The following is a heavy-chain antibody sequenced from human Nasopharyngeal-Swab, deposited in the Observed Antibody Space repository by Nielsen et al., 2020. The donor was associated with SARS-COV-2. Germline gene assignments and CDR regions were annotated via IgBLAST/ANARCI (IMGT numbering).Heavy chain of an antibody. CDR2: IYFSGST. CDR1: GFTFSSYW. D-gene: IGHD1-26*01. J-gene: IGHJ4*02. CDR3: AREEQSFDY. Sequence: ESLKISCAASGFTFSSYWMSWIRQPAGKGLEWIGRIYFSGSTNYNPSLKSRVTMSVDMSKNQFSLKLSSVTAADTAVYYCAREEQSFDYWGQGTLVAVSS. V-gene: IGHV4-4*07.